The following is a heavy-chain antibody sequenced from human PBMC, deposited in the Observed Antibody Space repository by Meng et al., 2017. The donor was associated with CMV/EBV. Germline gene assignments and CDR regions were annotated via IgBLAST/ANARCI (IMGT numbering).Heavy chain of an antibody. J-gene: IGHJ4*02. CDR1: GFTFSSYG. Sequence: GGSLRLSCAASGFTFSSYGMHWVRQAPGKGLEWVAFIRYDGSNKYYADSVKGRFTISRDNSKNTLYLQMNSLRAEDTAVYYCAKDFNYLGSLYYFDYWGQGTLVTGLL. CDR2: IRYDGSNK. D-gene: IGHD4-11*01. CDR3: AKDFNYLGSLYYFDY. V-gene: IGHV3-30*02.